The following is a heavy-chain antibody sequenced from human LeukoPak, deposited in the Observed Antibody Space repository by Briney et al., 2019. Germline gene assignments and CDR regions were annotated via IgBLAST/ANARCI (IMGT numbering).Heavy chain of an antibody. CDR2: ISSYNRNT. CDR3: ARETAPRWFDP. V-gene: IGHV1-18*01. Sequence: GASVKDSCKPSVYTYTSYGISWVRQPPGKGLEGMGWISSYNRNTNYAQKLQGRVTMTTDTSTSTAYMGLRSLRSDDTAVYYCARETAPRWFDPWGQGTLVTVSS. J-gene: IGHJ5*02. CDR1: VYTYTSYG. D-gene: IGHD2-21*02.